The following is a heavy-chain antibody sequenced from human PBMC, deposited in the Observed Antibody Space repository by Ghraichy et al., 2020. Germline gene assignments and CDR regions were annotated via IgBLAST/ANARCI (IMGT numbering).Heavy chain of an antibody. V-gene: IGHV1-18*04. D-gene: IGHD2-2*01. CDR3: ARDHCSSNSCYFRDNWFDP. Sequence: ASVKVSCKASGYTFTSYGISWVRQAPGQGLEWMGGISAYNGNTNYAQKLQGRVTMTTDTSTSTAYMELRSLRSDDTAVYYCARDHCSSNSCYFRDNWFDPWGQGTLVTVSS. CDR2: ISAYNGNT. J-gene: IGHJ5*02. CDR1: GYTFTSYG.